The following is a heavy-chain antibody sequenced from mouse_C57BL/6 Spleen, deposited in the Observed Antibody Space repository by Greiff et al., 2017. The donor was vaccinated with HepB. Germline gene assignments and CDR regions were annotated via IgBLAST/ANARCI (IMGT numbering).Heavy chain of an antibody. Sequence: EVQLQQSGPELVKPGASVKMSCKASGYTFTDYNMHWVKQSHGKSLEWIGYINPNNGGTSYNQKFKGKATLTVNKSSSTAYMELRSLTSEDSAVYYCARDGKVDWYFDVWGTGTTVTVSS. V-gene: IGHV1-22*01. D-gene: IGHD2-1*01. CDR2: INPNNGGT. J-gene: IGHJ1*03. CDR3: ARDGKVDWYFDV. CDR1: GYTFTDYN.